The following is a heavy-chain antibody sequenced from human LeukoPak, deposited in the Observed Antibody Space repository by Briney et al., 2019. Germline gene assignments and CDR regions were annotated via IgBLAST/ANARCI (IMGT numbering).Heavy chain of an antibody. D-gene: IGHD3-22*01. V-gene: IGHV3-53*01. Sequence: GGSLRLSCPASGLTVSSNYMSWVRQAPGKGLEWVSLLYSDGTTYYADSVRGRFAISRDNSNNTLYLQMFSLRAEDTAMYYCANYDTTGFYFDQWGQGTLVTVSS. J-gene: IGHJ4*02. CDR1: GLTVSSNY. CDR2: LYSDGTT. CDR3: ANYDTTGFYFDQ.